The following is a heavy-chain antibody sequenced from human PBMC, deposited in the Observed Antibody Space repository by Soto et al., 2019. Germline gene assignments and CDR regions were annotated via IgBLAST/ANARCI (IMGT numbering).Heavy chain of an antibody. J-gene: IGHJ5*02. CDR2: IATYNSNR. CDR1: GDTFTNFG. CDR3: ATVLRGVVNWFYP. D-gene: IGHD3-10*01. Sequence: HLVQSGPEVKKPRASITVSCKTSGDTFTNFGLSWVRQAPGQGLECMGWIATYNSNRNYAQKFQDRLTQTTETSTITAYLELNRLRYDDTDFYYCATVLRGVVNWFYPWGQGTLVTVTS. V-gene: IGHV1-18*01.